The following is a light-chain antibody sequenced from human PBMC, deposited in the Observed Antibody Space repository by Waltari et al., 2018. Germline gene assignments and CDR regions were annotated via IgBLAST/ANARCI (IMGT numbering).Light chain of an antibody. CDR1: SSNIGNNF. CDR3: GTWDSSLSGAV. CDR2: ENN. Sequence: QSGLTQPPSLSAAPGQKVTISCSGSSSNIGNNFVAWYQQFPGTVPKPLSYENNKRPSGIPDRFSGSRSGTSATLVITGLLTGDEAVYYCGTWDSSLSGAVFGGGTHLTVL. V-gene: IGLV1-51*02. J-gene: IGLJ7*01.